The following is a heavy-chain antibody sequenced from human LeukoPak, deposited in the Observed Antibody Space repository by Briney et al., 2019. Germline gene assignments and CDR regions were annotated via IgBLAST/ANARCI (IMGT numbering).Heavy chain of an antibody. CDR1: GDSISSSY. CDR3: ARDKLPDGLGGHQLLYYYYYYMDV. CDR2: ISYSGTT. Sequence: KPSETLSLTCTVSGDSISSSYWSWIRQTPGKGLEWIGYISYSGTTNYNPSLKSRVTISVDTSKNQFSLKLSSVTAADTAVYYCARDKLPDGLGGHQLLYYYYYYMDVWGKGTTVTVSS. V-gene: IGHV4-59*12. J-gene: IGHJ6*03. D-gene: IGHD2-2*01.